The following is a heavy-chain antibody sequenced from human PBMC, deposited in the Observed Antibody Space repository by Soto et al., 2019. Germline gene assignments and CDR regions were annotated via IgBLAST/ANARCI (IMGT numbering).Heavy chain of an antibody. V-gene: IGHV3-30-3*01. CDR1: GFTFSSYA. Sequence: GGSLRLSCAASGFTFSSYAMHWVRQAPGKGLEWVAVISYDGSNKYYADSVKGRFTISRDNSKNTQYLQMNSLRAEDTAVYYCARIAVAGILNDYWGQGTLVTVSS. CDR3: ARIAVAGILNDY. J-gene: IGHJ4*02. CDR2: ISYDGSNK. D-gene: IGHD6-19*01.